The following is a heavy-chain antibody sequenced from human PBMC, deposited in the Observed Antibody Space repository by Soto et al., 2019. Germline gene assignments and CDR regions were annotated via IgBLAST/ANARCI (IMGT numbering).Heavy chain of an antibody. J-gene: IGHJ6*02. CDR3: ARHLSSSGQHYGMDV. D-gene: IGHD6-6*01. V-gene: IGHV1-69*13. CDR1: GGSISSYA. CDR2: ITPNLGSP. Sequence: GASLEVCCKASGGSISSYACIWVRHAPGQGLEWMGGITPNLGSPYHAQKYQGRLTISADESASTVYMELTSLRSEDTAMYYCARHLSSSGQHYGMDVWGQGTTVTVSS.